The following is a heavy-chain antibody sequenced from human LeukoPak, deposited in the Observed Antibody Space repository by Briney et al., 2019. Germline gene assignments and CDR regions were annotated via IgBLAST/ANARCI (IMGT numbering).Heavy chain of an antibody. D-gene: IGHD2-2*02. CDR2: INHSGST. J-gene: IGHJ4*02. V-gene: IGHV4-34*01. CDR3: ARECSSTSCYKGDY. Sequence: PSETLSLTCTVSGGSISSYYWSWIRQPPGKGLEWIGEINHSGSTNYNPSLKGRVTISVDTSKNQFSLKLSSVTAADTAVYYCARECSSTSCYKGDYWGQGTLVTVSS. CDR1: GGSISSYY.